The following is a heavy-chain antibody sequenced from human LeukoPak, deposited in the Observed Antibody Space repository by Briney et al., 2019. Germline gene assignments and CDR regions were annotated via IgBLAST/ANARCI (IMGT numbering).Heavy chain of an antibody. CDR1: GFTFSDYY. CDR2: LSGSGGST. D-gene: IGHD2-15*01. J-gene: IGHJ4*02. CDR3: AKGRTPDY. V-gene: IGHV3-23*01. Sequence: GGSLRLSCAASGFTFSDYYMNWIRQAPGKGLEWVSALSGSGGSTFYADSVKGRFTISRDNSNNTLYLQMNSLRAEDTAVYYCAKGRTPDYWGQGTLVTVSS.